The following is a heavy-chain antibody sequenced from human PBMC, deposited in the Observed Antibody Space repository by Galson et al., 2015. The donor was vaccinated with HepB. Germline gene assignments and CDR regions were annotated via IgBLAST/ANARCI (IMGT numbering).Heavy chain of an antibody. CDR1: GYTFTSYY. V-gene: IGHV1-46*01. CDR2: INPNAGST. Sequence: SVKVSCKASGYTFTSYYMHWVRQAPGQGLEWMGIINPNAGSTTYAQKFQGRVTMTRDTSTSTVYMELSSLRSEDTAVYYCARDLGYCSGGSCPHFDYWGQGTMVTVSS. D-gene: IGHD2-15*01. CDR3: ARDLGYCSGGSCPHFDY. J-gene: IGHJ4*03.